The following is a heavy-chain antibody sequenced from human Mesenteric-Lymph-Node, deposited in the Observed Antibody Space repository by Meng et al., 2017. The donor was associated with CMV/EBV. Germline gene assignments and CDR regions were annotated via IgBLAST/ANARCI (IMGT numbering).Heavy chain of an antibody. CDR3: AHRGEVAGPFDY. D-gene: IGHD6-19*01. J-gene: IGHJ4*02. Sequence: CTCSGFSLSNSGVGVGWIRQPPGKALEWLALIYWDDDKRYSPSLKSRLTITKDTSKNQVVLTMTNMDPVDTATYYCAHRGEVAGPFDYWGQGTLVTVSS. CDR2: IYWDDDK. V-gene: IGHV2-5*02. CDR1: GFSLSNSGVG.